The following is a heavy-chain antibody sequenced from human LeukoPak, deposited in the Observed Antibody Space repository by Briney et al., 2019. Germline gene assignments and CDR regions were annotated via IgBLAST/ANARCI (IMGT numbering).Heavy chain of an antibody. J-gene: IGHJ5*02. CDR2: INHSGST. CDR1: GGSFSGYY. V-gene: IGHV4-34*01. Sequence: SETLSLTCAVYGGSFSGYYWNWIRQPPGKGLEWIGEINHSGSTNYNPSLKSRVTISVDTSKNQFSLKLSSVTAADTAVYYCARGRGNYSYGSFRPPRPTWFDPWGQGTLVTVSS. CDR3: ARGRGNYSYGSFRPPRPTWFDP. D-gene: IGHD5-18*01.